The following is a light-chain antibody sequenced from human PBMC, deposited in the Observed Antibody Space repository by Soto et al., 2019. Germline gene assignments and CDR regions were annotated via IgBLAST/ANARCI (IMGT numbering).Light chain of an antibody. CDR3: CSYAGSSTYV. CDR2: EGS. V-gene: IGLV2-23*01. CDR1: SSDVGSYNL. J-gene: IGLJ1*01. Sequence: QSALTQPPSVSGSPGQSITISCTGTSSDVGSYNLVSWYQQHPGKAPKLIIYEGSKRPPGVSNRFSGSKSGNTASLTISGLRAEDEAHYYCCSYAGSSTYVFGTGTKLTV.